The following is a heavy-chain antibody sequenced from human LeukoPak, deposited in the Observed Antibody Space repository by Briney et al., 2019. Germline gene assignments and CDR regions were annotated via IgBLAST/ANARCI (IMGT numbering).Heavy chain of an antibody. J-gene: IGHJ2*01. CDR1: GFTFRTYA. CDR3: ARDRVVTTGWHFDL. CDR2: ISYDGRSK. Sequence: AGGSLRLSCAASGFTFRTYAMHWVRQTPRKGLEWMAFISYDGRSKHYEESVRGRFTVSRDNSKNMMYVQMNDLRVEDSAIYYCARDRVVTTGWHFDLWGRGTLVSVSS. D-gene: IGHD1-1*01. V-gene: IGHV3-30*03.